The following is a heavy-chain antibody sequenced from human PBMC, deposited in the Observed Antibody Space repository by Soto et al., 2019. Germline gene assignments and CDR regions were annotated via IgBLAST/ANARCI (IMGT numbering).Heavy chain of an antibody. CDR2: IYPGDSDT. CDR1: GYSFTSYW. D-gene: IGHD6-19*01. CDR3: AGDSSGSGWYKDYFDY. Sequence: GESLKISCKGSGYSFTSYWIGWVRQMPGKGLEWMGIIYPGDSDTRYSPSFQGQVTISADKSISTAYLQWSSLKASDTAMYYCAGDSSGSGWYKDYFDYWGQGTLVTVSS. J-gene: IGHJ4*02. V-gene: IGHV5-51*01.